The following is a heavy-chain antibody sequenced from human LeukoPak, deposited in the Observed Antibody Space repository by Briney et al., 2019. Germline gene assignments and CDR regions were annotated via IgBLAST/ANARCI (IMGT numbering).Heavy chain of an antibody. J-gene: IGHJ4*02. Sequence: GGSLRLSCASSGFTFSSYSMNWVRQAPGKGLEWVSSITTSSSNTYYADSVKGRFTISRDTSKNTLYLQISSLRAEDTAVYYCARGGLRPGYDYDFYYWGQGTLVTVSS. CDR2: ITTSSSNT. D-gene: IGHD5-12*01. CDR3: ARGGLRPGYDYDFYY. CDR1: GFTFSSYS. V-gene: IGHV3-21*04.